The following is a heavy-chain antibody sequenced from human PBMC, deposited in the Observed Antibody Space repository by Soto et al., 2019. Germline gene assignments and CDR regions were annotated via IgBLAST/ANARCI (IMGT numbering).Heavy chain of an antibody. CDR1: GFTCSRYA. CDR3: ARDSSGWPAFDY. D-gene: IGHD6-19*01. Sequence: SLRLSFAACGFTCSRYAMHWIRQAPGNGLEWVAVISYYGSNKYYADSVKGRFTISRDNSKNTLYLQMNSLKAEDTAVYYCARDSSGWPAFDYWGQGTLVTVSS. CDR2: ISYYGSNK. V-gene: IGHV3-30-3*01. J-gene: IGHJ4*02.